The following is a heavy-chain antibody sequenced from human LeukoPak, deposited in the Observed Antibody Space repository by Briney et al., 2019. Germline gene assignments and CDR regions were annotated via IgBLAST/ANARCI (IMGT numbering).Heavy chain of an antibody. CDR1: GGTFSSYA. J-gene: IGHJ1*01. D-gene: IGHD2-2*01. Sequence: ASVKVSCKASGGTFSSYAISWVRQAPGQGLEWMGGIIPIFGTANYAQKFQGRVTITADESTSTAYMELSSLRSEDTAVYYCARGFASGLYCSSTSCYLQHWGQGTLVTVSS. CDR3: ARGFASGLYCSSTSCYLQH. CDR2: IIPIFGTA. V-gene: IGHV1-69*13.